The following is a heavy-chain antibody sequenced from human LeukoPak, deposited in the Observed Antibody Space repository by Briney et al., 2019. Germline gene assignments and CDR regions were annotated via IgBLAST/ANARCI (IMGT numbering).Heavy chain of an antibody. D-gene: IGHD6-13*01. CDR1: GHSFTSYW. CDR3: ARRIAVSATFDY. CDR2: IYPGDSET. Sequence: HGESLKISCKGSGHSFTSYWIAWVRQMPGKGLEWMGIIYPGDSETRYSPSFQGQVTISADKSISTAYLQWSSLKASDTAMYYCARRIAVSATFDYWGQGTLVTVSS. V-gene: IGHV5-51*01. J-gene: IGHJ4*02.